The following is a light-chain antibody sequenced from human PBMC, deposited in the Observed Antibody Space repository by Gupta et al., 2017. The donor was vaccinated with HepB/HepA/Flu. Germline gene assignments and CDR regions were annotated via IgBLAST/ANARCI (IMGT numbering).Light chain of an antibody. Sequence: DTQMTQSPSTLSASVGDRVNITCQASDIISNWLAWFQQKPGKAPTLLIYQVSTLEVGVPSRFSGTGSGTEFTLTISSLQPDDFGIYYCQQYNSFPWTFGPGAKVEIK. V-gene: IGKV1-5*03. CDR3: QQYNSFPWT. CDR1: DIISNW. CDR2: QVS. J-gene: IGKJ1*01.